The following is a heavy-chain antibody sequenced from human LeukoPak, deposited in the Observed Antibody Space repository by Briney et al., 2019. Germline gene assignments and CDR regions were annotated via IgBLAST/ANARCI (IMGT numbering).Heavy chain of an antibody. J-gene: IGHJ6*02. CDR2: ISSSGSTI. CDR3: ARAGTSGSYYYCGMDV. Sequence: PGGSLRLSCAASGFTFSDYYMSWIRQAPGKGLEWVSYISSSGSTIYYADSVKGRFTISRDNAKNSLYLQMNSLRAEDTAVYYCARAGTSGSYYYCGMDVWGQGTTVTVSS. V-gene: IGHV3-11*01. D-gene: IGHD1-26*01. CDR1: GFTFSDYY.